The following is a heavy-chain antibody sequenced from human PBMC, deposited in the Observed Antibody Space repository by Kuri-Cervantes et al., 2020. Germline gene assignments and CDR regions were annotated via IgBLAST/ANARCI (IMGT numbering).Heavy chain of an antibody. Sequence: GESLKISCAASGFNFDDYGMSWVRQAPGKGLEWVSGINRNGGSTGYADSVKGRFTISRDNAKNSLYLQMNSLRAEDTALYHCARLYCTNGVCFYYFDYWGQGTLVTVSS. V-gene: IGHV3-20*01. CDR3: ARLYCTNGVCFYYFDY. J-gene: IGHJ4*02. CDR2: INRNGGST. D-gene: IGHD2-8*01. CDR1: GFNFDDYG.